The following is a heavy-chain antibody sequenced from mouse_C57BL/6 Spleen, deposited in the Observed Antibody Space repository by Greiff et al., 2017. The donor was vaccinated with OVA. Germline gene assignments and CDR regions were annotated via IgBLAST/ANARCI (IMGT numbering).Heavy chain of an antibody. CDR3: ARSGYYYGSSSYAMDY. D-gene: IGHD1-1*01. CDR1: GYTFTSYW. J-gene: IGHJ4*01. Sequence: QVQLQQPGAELVKPGASVKMSCKASGYTFTSYWITWVKQRPGQGLEWIGDIYPGSGSTNYNEKFKSKATLTVDTSSSTAYMQLSSLTSEDSAVYYCARSGYYYGSSSYAMDYWGQGTSVTVSS. V-gene: IGHV1-55*01. CDR2: IYPGSGST.